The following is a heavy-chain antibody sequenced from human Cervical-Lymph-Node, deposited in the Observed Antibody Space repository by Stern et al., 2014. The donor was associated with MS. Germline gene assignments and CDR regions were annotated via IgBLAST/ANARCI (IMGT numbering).Heavy chain of an antibody. CDR3: ARDGPQVGAGSFDI. D-gene: IGHD1-26*01. CDR1: GGSISSGDYY. V-gene: IGHV4-31*03. J-gene: IGHJ3*02. Sequence: QLQLQESGPGLVKPSQTLSLTCTVSGGSISSGDYYWSWIRQHPGKGLEWIGYIYYSGSTYYNPSLKSRVTISVDTSKNQFSLKLSSVTAADTAVYYCARDGPQVGAGSFDIWGQGTMVTVSS. CDR2: IYYSGST.